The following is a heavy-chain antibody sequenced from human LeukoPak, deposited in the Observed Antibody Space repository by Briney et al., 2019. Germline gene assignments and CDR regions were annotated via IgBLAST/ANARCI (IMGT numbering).Heavy chain of an antibody. V-gene: IGHV4-59*01. Sequence: SETLSLTCSVSDGSINSYYWNWIRRPPGKGLEWVGYIYYNGNTNYSPSLKSRVTMSVDTSKNLFSLKVSSVTSADTAVYYCARGRSNYYGMDVWGQGTTVTVSS. J-gene: IGHJ6*02. D-gene: IGHD1-26*01. CDR1: DGSINSYY. CDR3: ARGRSNYYGMDV. CDR2: IYYNGNT.